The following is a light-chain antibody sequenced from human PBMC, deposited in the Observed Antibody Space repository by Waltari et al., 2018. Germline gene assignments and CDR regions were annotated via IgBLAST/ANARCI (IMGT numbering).Light chain of an antibody. Sequence: QSALTQPASVSGSPGQSTTISCTGTASDVAFYNYVSWYQHHPGKAPKAIIYDVSERPSGVSMRVSGSKSGNAAFLTISGLQAEDEADYYCNSYTGSSSWVFGGGTKLTV. CDR1: ASDVAFYNY. CDR2: DVS. CDR3: NSYTGSSSWV. V-gene: IGLV2-14*03. J-gene: IGLJ3*02.